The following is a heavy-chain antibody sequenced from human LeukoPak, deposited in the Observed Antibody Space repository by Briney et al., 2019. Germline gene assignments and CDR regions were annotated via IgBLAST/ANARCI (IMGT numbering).Heavy chain of an antibody. CDR2: IYSSGST. Sequence: SETLSLTCTVSGGSINSYYWSWIRQPAGKGLEWIGRIYSSGSTNYNPSLKSRVSMSVDTSKNQFSLKLTSVIAADTAVYYCARGGKATVVTMWGQGILVTVSS. CDR1: GGSINSYY. CDR3: ARGGKATVVTM. D-gene: IGHD4-23*01. J-gene: IGHJ4*02. V-gene: IGHV4-4*07.